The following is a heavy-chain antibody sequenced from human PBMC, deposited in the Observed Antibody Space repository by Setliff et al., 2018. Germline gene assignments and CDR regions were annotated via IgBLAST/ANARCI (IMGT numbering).Heavy chain of an antibody. J-gene: IGHJ5*02. D-gene: IGHD3-3*01. CDR2: ISAYNGNT. V-gene: IGHV1-18*01. CDR3: ARGRRYFGVVSIDWFDP. CDR1: GYTFTSYG. Sequence: ASVKVSCKASGYTFTSYGISWVRQAPGQGLEWMGWISAYNGNTNYAQKLQGRVTMTTDTSTSTAYMELSSLRSEDTAVYYCARGRRYFGVVSIDWFDPWGQGTLVTSPQ.